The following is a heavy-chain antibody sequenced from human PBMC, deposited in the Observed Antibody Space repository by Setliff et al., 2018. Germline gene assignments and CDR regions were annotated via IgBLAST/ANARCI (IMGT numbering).Heavy chain of an antibody. CDR1: GFTFSSYA. V-gene: IGHV3-23*01. CDR3: ARDRLAGFLSGYYYYYYGMDV. J-gene: IGHJ6*02. D-gene: IGHD3-22*01. CDR2: ISGSGGST. Sequence: GGSLRLSCAASGFTFSSYAMSWVRQAPGKGLEWVSAISGSGGSTYYADSVKGRFTISRDNAKNSLYLQMNSLRAEDTAVYYCARDRLAGFLSGYYYYYYGMDVWGQGTTVTVSS.